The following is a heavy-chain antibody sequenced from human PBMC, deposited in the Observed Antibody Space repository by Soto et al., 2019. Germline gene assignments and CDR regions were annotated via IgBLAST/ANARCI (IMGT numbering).Heavy chain of an antibody. CDR2: IKKDGSEE. CDR1: GFTFSNYW. V-gene: IGHV3-7*01. Sequence: GGSLRLXCAASGFTFSNYWMTWGRQAPGKGLEWVANIKKDGSEEYYVDSVKGRFTISRDNAKNSLYLQMNSLRAEDTAVYYCARYLGWRDAFDIWGQGTMVTVSS. CDR3: ARYLGWRDAFDI. D-gene: IGHD6-19*01. J-gene: IGHJ3*02.